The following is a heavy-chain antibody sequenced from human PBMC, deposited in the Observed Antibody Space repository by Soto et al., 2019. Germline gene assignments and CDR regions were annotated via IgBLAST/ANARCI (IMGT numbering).Heavy chain of an antibody. CDR3: AREVPYGSGSYFY. J-gene: IGHJ4*02. V-gene: IGHV1-69*12. D-gene: IGHD3-10*01. Sequence: QVQLVQSGAEVKKPGSSVKVSCKTSGGTLSTYAISWVRQAPGQGLEWMGGIMPIFGTANYAQKFQGRVTIRADESRSTGYMELSSLRSEDTAMYYCAREVPYGSGSYFYWGQGSLVTVSS. CDR1: GGTLSTYA. CDR2: IMPIFGTA.